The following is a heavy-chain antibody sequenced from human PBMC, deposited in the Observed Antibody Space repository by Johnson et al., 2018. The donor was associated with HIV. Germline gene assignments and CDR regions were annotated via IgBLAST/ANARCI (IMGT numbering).Heavy chain of an antibody. J-gene: IGHJ3*02. CDR3: ARDMFGRYYYDSSGYSDDAFDI. CDR2: ITSSGNTV. D-gene: IGHD3-22*01. Sequence: QVQLVESGGGLVKPGGSLRLSCAASGFSFSDYYMSWIRQAPGKGLEWVSYITSSGNTVYYADSVKGRFTISRDNAKNSLSLQMNILTAEDTAVYYCARDMFGRYYYDSSGYSDDAFDIWGQGTMVTVSS. CDR1: GFSFSDYY. V-gene: IGHV3-11*04.